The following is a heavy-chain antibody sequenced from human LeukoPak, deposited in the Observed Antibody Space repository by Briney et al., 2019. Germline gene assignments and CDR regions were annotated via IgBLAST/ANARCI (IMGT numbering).Heavy chain of an antibody. Sequence: PGGSLRLSCAASGFTFSSYSMNWVRQAPGKGLEWVSSISSSSSYIYYADSVKGRFTISRDNAKNSLYLQMNSLRAEDTAVYYCVRYYYDVSGSAAPFDSWGQGTLVTVSS. J-gene: IGHJ4*02. CDR2: ISSSSSYI. V-gene: IGHV3-21*01. CDR1: GFTFSSYS. D-gene: IGHD3-22*01. CDR3: VRYYYDVSGSAAPFDS.